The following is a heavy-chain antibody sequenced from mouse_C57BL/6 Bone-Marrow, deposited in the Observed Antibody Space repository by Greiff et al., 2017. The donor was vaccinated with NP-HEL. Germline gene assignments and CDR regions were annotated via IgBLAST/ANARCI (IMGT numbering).Heavy chain of an antibody. CDR2: INYDGSST. D-gene: IGHD2-4*01. CDR3: AREGAYYDYPYWYFDV. Sequence: EVKVVESEGGLVQPGSSMKLSCTASGFTFSDYYMAWVRQVPEKGLEWVANINYDGSSTYYLDSLKSRFIISRDNAKNILYLQMSSLKSEDTATYYCAREGAYYDYPYWYFDVWGTGTTVTVSS. J-gene: IGHJ1*03. CDR1: GFTFSDYY. V-gene: IGHV5-16*01.